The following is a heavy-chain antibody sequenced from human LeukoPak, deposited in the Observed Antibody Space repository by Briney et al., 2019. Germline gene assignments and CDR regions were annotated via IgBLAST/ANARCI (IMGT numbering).Heavy chain of an antibody. J-gene: IGHJ6*02. CDR2: IKQDGSEK. CDR1: GFTFSGYW. CDR3: ARCCGMDV. Sequence: PGGSLRLSCAASGFTFSGYWMSWVRQAPGKGLEWVANIKQDGSEKYYVDSVKGRFTISRDNAKNSLYLQMNSLRAEDTAVYYCARCCGMDVWGQGTTVTVSS. V-gene: IGHV3-7*02.